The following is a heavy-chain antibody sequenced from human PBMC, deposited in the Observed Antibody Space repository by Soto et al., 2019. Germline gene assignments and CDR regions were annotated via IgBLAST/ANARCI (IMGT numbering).Heavy chain of an antibody. D-gene: IGHD2-15*01. CDR3: AKDIVVVVAADY. CDR1: GVTFSSYA. V-gene: IGHV3-23*01. Sequence: GGSLRLSCAASGVTFSSYAMSWVRQAPGKGLEWVSAISGSGGSTYYADSVKGRFTISRDNSKNTLYLQMNSLRAEDTAVYYCAKDIVVVVAADYWGQGTLVTVSS. J-gene: IGHJ4*02. CDR2: ISGSGGST.